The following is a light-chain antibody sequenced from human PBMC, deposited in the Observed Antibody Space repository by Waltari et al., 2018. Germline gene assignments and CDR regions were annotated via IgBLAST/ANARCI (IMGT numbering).Light chain of an antibody. CDR2: WAS. J-gene: IGKJ1*01. Sequence: DIVMTQSPESLAVSLGERATFNCKSSQSLFHTSNNKNYLAWFQQRPGQPPNLLIYWASTRESGVPDRFSGSGSGTDFTLTISSLQSEDVAVYFCQQYYSTPPTFGQGTKVEI. CDR1: QSLFHTSNNKNY. CDR3: QQYYSTPPT. V-gene: IGKV4-1*01.